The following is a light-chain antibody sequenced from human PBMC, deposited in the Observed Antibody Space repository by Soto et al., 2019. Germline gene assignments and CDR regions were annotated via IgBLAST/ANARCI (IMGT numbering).Light chain of an antibody. V-gene: IGLV2-8*01. J-gene: IGLJ2*01. Sequence: QSVLTQPPSASGSPGQSVAISCSGTSSDVGGYNYVSWYQQHPGKAPKLMIYDVNKRPSGVPDRFSGSKSGNTAPLTVSGLQAEDEDDYYCISYAGSNKPAFGGGTKLTVL. CDR3: ISYAGSNKPA. CDR2: DVN. CDR1: SSDVGGYNY.